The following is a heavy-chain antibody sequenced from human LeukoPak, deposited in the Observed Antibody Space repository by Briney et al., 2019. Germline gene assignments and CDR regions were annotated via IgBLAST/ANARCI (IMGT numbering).Heavy chain of an antibody. Sequence: SETLSLTCTVSGAPISFYYWSWIRQAPGKGLEWIGYIHYSGSTNHNSSLKSRVTISVDTSKNQYSLKLSSVTAADTAVYYCARDGVAGGFDYWGQGTLVTVSS. CDR3: ARDGVAGGFDY. D-gene: IGHD6-19*01. CDR2: IHYSGST. J-gene: IGHJ4*02. CDR1: GAPISFYY. V-gene: IGHV4-59*01.